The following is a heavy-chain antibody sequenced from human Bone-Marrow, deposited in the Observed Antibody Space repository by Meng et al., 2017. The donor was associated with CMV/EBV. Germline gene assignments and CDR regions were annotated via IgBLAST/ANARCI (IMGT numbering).Heavy chain of an antibody. CDR2: IYYSGST. V-gene: IGHV4-59*01. D-gene: IGHD3-16*02. Sequence: SETLSLTCTVSGGSISSYYWSWIRQPPGKGLEWIGYIYYSGSTYYNPSLKSRVTISVDTSKNQFSLKLSSVTAADTAVYYCARVNVIGKLPYYYYGMDVWGQGTTVTVSS. CDR1: GGSISSYY. J-gene: IGHJ6*02. CDR3: ARVNVIGKLPYYYYGMDV.